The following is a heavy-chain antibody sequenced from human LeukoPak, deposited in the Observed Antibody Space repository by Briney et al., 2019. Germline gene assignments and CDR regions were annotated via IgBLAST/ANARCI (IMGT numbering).Heavy chain of an antibody. J-gene: IGHJ4*02. Sequence: GASVKVSCKASGGTFSSYAISWVRQAPGQGLEWMRRIIPIFGTANYAQKFQGRVTITTDESTSTAYMELSSLRSEDTAVYYCARAPYYYDSSGYDDYWGQGTLVTVSS. CDR1: GGTFSSYA. D-gene: IGHD3-22*01. V-gene: IGHV1-69*05. CDR3: ARAPYYYDSSGYDDY. CDR2: IIPIFGTA.